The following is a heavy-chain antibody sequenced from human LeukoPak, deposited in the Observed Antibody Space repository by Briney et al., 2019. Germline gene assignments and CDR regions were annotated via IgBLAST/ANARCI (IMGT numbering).Heavy chain of an antibody. CDR2: INPSGGST. J-gene: IGHJ6*02. V-gene: IGHV1-46*01. CDR3: ARASPTYGDYDYYYGMDV. CDR1: GYTFTSYY. Sequence: ASVKVSCKASGYTFTSYYMHWVRQAPGQGLEWMGIINPSGGSTSYAQKFQGRVTMTRDTSTSTVYMELSGLRSEDTAVYYCARASPTYGDYDYYYGMDVWGQGTTVTVSS. D-gene: IGHD4-17*01.